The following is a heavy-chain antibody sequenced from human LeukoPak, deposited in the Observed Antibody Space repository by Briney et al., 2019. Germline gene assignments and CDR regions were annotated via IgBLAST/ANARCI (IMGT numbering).Heavy chain of an antibody. D-gene: IGHD2-21*01. Sequence: PGGSLRLSCAASGFTFSSYEMNWVRQAPGKGLEWVSYISGSGSTIYYADSVKGRFTISRDNSKNTLYLQMNSLRAEDTAVYYCARDSPNEAILWWSIDYWGQGTLVTVSS. CDR3: ARDSPNEAILWWSIDY. V-gene: IGHV3-48*03. CDR1: GFTFSSYE. J-gene: IGHJ4*02. CDR2: ISGSGSTI.